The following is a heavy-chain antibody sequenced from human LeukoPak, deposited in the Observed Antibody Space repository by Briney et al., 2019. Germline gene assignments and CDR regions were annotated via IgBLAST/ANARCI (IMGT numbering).Heavy chain of an antibody. CDR3: AKTTYYYDSSGYYLDY. Sequence: GGSLRLSCAASGFTFSSYGMHWVRQAPGKGLEWVAVIPYDGSNKYYADSVKGRFTISRDNSKNTLYLQMNSLRAEDTAVYYCAKTTYYYDSSGYYLDYWGQGTLVTVSS. J-gene: IGHJ4*02. CDR1: GFTFSSYG. D-gene: IGHD3-22*01. V-gene: IGHV3-30*18. CDR2: IPYDGSNK.